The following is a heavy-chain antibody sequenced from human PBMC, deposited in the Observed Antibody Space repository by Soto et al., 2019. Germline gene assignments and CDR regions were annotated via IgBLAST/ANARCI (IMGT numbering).Heavy chain of an antibody. Sequence: ASVKVSCKASGYTFTSDGISWVRQAPGQGLEWMGWISAYNGNTNYAQKLQGRVTMTTDTSTSTAYMELRSLRSDDTAVYYCARDYGLRGYYDSSGYCDYWGQGTLVTVSS. V-gene: IGHV1-18*01. D-gene: IGHD3-22*01. CDR2: ISAYNGNT. CDR3: ARDYGLRGYYDSSGYCDY. J-gene: IGHJ4*02. CDR1: GYTFTSDG.